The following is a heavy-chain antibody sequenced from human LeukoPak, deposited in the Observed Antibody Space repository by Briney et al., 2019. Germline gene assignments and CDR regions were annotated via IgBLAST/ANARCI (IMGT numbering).Heavy chain of an antibody. J-gene: IGHJ5*02. D-gene: IGHD2-15*01. Sequence: PSETLSLTCTVSGGSISSGSYYWSWIRQPAGKGLEWIGRIYTSGSTNYNPSLKSRVTISVDTSKNQFSLKLSSVTAADTAVYYCARAAYCSGGSCYRTVRGIPRPNWFDPWGQGTLVTVSS. V-gene: IGHV4-61*02. CDR2: IYTSGST. CDR1: GGSISSGSYY. CDR3: ARAAYCSGGSCYRTVRGIPRPNWFDP.